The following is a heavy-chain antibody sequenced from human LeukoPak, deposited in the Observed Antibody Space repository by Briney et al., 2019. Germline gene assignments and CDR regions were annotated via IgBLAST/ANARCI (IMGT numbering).Heavy chain of an antibody. Sequence: PGGSLRLSCAASGFTFSSYSMNWVRQAPGKGLEWVSSISSSSSYIYYADSVKGRFTISRDNAKNSLYLQMNSLRAEDTAVYYCARDRNKVPYYYDSSGYHYPDAFDIWGQGTMVTVSS. CDR3: ARDRNKVPYYYDSSGYHYPDAFDI. J-gene: IGHJ3*02. CDR2: ISSSSSYI. V-gene: IGHV3-21*01. CDR1: GFTFSSYS. D-gene: IGHD3-22*01.